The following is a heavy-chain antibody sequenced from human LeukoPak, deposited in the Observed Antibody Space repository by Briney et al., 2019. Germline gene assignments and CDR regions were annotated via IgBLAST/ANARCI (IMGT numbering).Heavy chain of an antibody. D-gene: IGHD2-15*01. Sequence: GESLKISCEGSGYSFTSHWIAWVRQMPGKGLEWMGIINPSDSDTRYSPSFQGQVTISVDKSISTAYLQWSSLKASDTAMYYCARRYCSGGTCYCFDYWGQGALVTVSS. CDR2: INPSDSDT. J-gene: IGHJ4*02. V-gene: IGHV5-51*01. CDR3: ARRYCSGGTCYCFDY. CDR1: GYSFTSHW.